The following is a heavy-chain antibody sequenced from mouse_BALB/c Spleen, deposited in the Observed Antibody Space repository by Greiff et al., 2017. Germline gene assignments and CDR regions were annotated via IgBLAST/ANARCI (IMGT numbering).Heavy chain of an antibody. Sequence: VQLQQSGAELMKPGASVKISCKATGYTFSYFWIEWVKQRPGHGLEWIGEILPGSGSTIYNEKFKGKATFTADTSSNTAYMQLSSLTSEDSAVYYCARKGNWDVAYWGQGTLVTVSA. CDR1: GYTFSYFW. CDR3: ARKGNWDVAY. D-gene: IGHD4-1*01. V-gene: IGHV1-9*01. J-gene: IGHJ3*01. CDR2: ILPGSGST.